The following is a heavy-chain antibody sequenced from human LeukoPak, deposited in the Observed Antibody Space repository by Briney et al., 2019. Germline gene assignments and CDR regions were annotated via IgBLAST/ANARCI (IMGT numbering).Heavy chain of an antibody. Sequence: GGSLRLSCAASGFTLSTYAMGWVRQAPGKGLEWVSTISSSGGSTYYADSVKGRFTISRDNSKNTLFLQMNSLRAEDTAIYYCAKRDLGYWGQGILVTVSS. CDR3: AKRDLGY. CDR2: ISSSGGST. J-gene: IGHJ4*02. V-gene: IGHV3-23*01. CDR1: GFTLSTYA.